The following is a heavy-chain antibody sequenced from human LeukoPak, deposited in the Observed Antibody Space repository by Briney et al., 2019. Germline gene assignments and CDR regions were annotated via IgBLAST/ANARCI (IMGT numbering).Heavy chain of an antibody. CDR2: ISGSGSST. V-gene: IGHV3-23*01. CDR1: GFTFSICA. D-gene: IGHD3-10*01. Sequence: GGSLRLSCAASGFTFSICAMNWVRQAPGKGLEWVSGISGSGSSTYYAASVKGRFTISRASSKNTVYLQMNSLRAEDTAKYYCAKADGSYKTLIDYWGQGTLVTVSS. CDR3: AKADGSYKTLIDY. J-gene: IGHJ4*02.